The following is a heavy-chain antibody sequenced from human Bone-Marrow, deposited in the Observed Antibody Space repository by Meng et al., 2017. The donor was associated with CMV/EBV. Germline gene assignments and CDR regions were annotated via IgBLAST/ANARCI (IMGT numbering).Heavy chain of an antibody. D-gene: IGHD5-18*01. CDR2: ISYDGSNK. J-gene: IGHJ4*02. Sequence: GGSLRLSCAASGFTFSSYAMHWVRQAPGKGLEWVAVISYDGSNKYYADSVKGRFTISRDNSKNTLYLQMNSLRAEDTAVYYCARVALQLWGDFDYWGQGTLVTGSS. V-gene: IGHV3-30*04. CDR3: ARVALQLWGDFDY. CDR1: GFTFSSYA.